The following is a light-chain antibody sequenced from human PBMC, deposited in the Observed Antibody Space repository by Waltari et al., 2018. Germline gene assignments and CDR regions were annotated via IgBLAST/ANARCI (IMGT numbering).Light chain of an antibody. Sequence: DIQMTQSPSSQSASVGDRVTITCRASQSITTFLNWYQQKPGKAPKLLIYGASSLQSGVPSRFSGSGSGTAFTLTISRLQVEDFATYYCQQSYSSPYTFGQGTNLEIK. V-gene: IGKV1-39*01. J-gene: IGKJ2*01. CDR2: GAS. CDR3: QQSYSSPYT. CDR1: QSITTF.